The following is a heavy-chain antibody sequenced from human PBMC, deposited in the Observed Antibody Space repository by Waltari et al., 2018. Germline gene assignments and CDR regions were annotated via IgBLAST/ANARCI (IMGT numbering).Heavy chain of an antibody. Sequence: EVQLVESGGDLVQPGRSLRLSCAPSGFTFADYAMRWVRQAPGRGMEWVSGISWNSGRIGYADSVKGRFTISRDSAKNSLYLQMNSLRAEDTALYYCAKDRAYSSSSLWFDPWGQGTLVTVSS. CDR3: AKDRAYSSSSLWFDP. D-gene: IGHD6-6*01. CDR2: ISWNSGRI. CDR1: GFTFADYA. V-gene: IGHV3-9*01. J-gene: IGHJ5*02.